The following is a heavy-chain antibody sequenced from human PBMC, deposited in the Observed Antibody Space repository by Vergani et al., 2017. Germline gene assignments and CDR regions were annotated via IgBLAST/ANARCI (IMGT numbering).Heavy chain of an antibody. V-gene: IGHV4-39*01. CDR1: NDSVSNTFYY. CDR2: IYYSGST. Sequence: QVQLQESGPGLVKPSETLSLTCTVSNDSVSNTFYYWGWIRQTPGKGFEWIGSIYYSGSTYYNPSLESRVTMSVDTSKSQFSLKLSSVTAADTALYYCARHVGYSDSDYPGDWFDPGGQGTLVTVSS. J-gene: IGHJ5*02. CDR3: ARHVGYSDSDYPGDWFDP. D-gene: IGHD4-11*01.